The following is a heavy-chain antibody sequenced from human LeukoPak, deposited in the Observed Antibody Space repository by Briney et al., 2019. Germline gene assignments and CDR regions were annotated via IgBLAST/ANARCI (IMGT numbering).Heavy chain of an antibody. CDR2: ISSSGSTI. J-gene: IGHJ6*02. Sequence: GGSLRLSCAASGFTFSDYYMSWIRQAPGKGLEWVSYISSSGSTIYYADSVKGRFTISRDNAKNSPYLQMNSLRAEDTAVYYCARDVHTYYYYYGMDVWGQGTTVTVSS. CDR1: GFTFSDYY. V-gene: IGHV3-11*01. CDR3: ARDVHTYYYYYGMDV.